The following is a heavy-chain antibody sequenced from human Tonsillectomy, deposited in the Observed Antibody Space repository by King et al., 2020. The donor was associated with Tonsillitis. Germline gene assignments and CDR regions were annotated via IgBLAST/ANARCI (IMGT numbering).Heavy chain of an antibody. CDR2: ITSSSTYI. V-gene: IGHV3-21*01. CDR3: TRDLGGPYYYGSSHDY. Sequence: VQLVESGGGLVKPGGSLRLSCAASGFTFSNYTMNWVRQAPGKGLEWVSSITSSSTYIYYADSVKGRFTISRDNAKNSLYLQMNSLRAEDTAVYYCTRDLGGPYYYGSSHDYWGQGTLVTVSS. CDR1: GFTFSNYT. D-gene: IGHD3-22*01. J-gene: IGHJ4*02.